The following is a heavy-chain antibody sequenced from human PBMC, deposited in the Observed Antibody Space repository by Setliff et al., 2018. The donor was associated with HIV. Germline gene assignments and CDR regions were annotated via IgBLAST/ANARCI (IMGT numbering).Heavy chain of an antibody. D-gene: IGHD3-3*01. CDR1: IGSISSHY. Sequence: SETLSLTCTVSIGSISSHYWSWIRQPPGKGLEWIGHIYYSGITNYNPSLKSRVTISVDTSKNQFSLKLSSVTAADTAVYYCARGFLEWLFWFDPWGQGTLVTVSS. V-gene: IGHV4-59*08. J-gene: IGHJ5*02. CDR3: ARGFLEWLFWFDP. CDR2: IYYSGIT.